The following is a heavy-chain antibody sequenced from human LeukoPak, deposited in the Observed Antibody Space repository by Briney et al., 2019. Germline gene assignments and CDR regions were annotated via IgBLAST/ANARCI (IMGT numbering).Heavy chain of an antibody. CDR2: IYYSGST. CDR1: GGSISSYY. J-gene: IGHJ3*02. Sequence: SETLSLTCTVSGGSISSYYWSWIRQPPGKGLEWIGYIYYSGSTNYNPSLKSRVTISVDTSKNQFSLKLSSVTAADTAVYYCARASGYYLDIDIWGQGTMVTVSS. CDR3: ARASGYYLDIDI. V-gene: IGHV4-59*01. D-gene: IGHD3-22*01.